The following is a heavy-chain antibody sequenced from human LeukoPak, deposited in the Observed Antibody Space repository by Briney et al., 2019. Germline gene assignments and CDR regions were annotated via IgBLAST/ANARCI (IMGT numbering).Heavy chain of an antibody. CDR2: IYPGDSDT. Sequence: GESLKIPCKGSGYSFTSYWIGWVRQMPGKGLEWMGIIYPGDSDTRYSPSFQGQVTISADKSISTAYLQWSSLKASDTAMYYCATAVYYYGSGSSKYYYYYYGMDVWGQGTTVTVSS. J-gene: IGHJ6*02. CDR3: ATAVYYYGSGSSKYYYYYYGMDV. V-gene: IGHV5-51*01. CDR1: GYSFTSYW. D-gene: IGHD3-10*01.